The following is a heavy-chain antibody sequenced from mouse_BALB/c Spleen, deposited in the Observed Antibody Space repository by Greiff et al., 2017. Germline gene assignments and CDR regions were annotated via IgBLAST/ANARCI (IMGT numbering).Heavy chain of an antibody. CDR3: ARGDGYYVRFAY. CDR1: GFTFSDFY. V-gene: IGHV7-1*02. D-gene: IGHD2-3*01. J-gene: IGHJ3*01. Sequence: DVKLVESGGGLVQPGGSLRLSCATSGFTFSDFYMEWVRQPPGKRLEWIAASRNKANDYTTEYSASVKGRFIVSRDTSQSILYLQMNALRAEDTAIYYCARGDGYYVRFAYWGQGTLVTVSA. CDR2: SRNKANDYTT.